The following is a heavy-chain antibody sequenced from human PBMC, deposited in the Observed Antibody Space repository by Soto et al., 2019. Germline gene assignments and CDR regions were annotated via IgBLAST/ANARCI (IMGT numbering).Heavy chain of an antibody. D-gene: IGHD6-13*01. CDR2: IYYSGST. V-gene: IGHV4-39*01. Sequence: PSETLSLTCTVSGGSISSSSYYWGWIRQPPGKGLEWIGSIYYSGSTYYNPSLKSRVTISVDTSKNQFSLKLSSVTAADTAVYYCARHHSSSWYSYYHYYGMDVWGQGTTVTVSS. CDR1: GGSISSSSYY. CDR3: ARHHSSSWYSYYHYYGMDV. J-gene: IGHJ6*02.